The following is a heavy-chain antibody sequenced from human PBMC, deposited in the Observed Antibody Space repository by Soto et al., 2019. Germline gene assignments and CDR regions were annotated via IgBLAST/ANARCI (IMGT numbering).Heavy chain of an antibody. CDR2: ISGSGINT. D-gene: IGHD2-8*01. V-gene: IGHV3-23*01. J-gene: IGHJ4*02. Sequence: EVQLLESGGGLVQPGGSLRLSCAVSGFTLRSYAMSWVRHTPGKGLEWVSAISGSGINTFYADSVQGRFAISRDISKNTLHLQTNSLRAADTAIYYCVGEGNGLDYWGQGPLVTVSS. CDR1: GFTLRSYA. CDR3: VGEGNGLDY.